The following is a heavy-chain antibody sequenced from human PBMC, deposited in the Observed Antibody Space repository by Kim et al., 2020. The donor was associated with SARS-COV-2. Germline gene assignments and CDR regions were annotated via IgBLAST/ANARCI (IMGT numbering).Heavy chain of an antibody. V-gene: IGHV1-3*01. CDR3: ARGCHYFDSSGYCYLDY. Sequence: ASVKVSCKASGYTFTSYTMHWVRQAPGQRLEWMGWINAGNGNTKYSQKFQGRVTITRDTSASTAYMELSSLRSEDTAVYYCARGCHYFDSSGYCYLDYWGQGTLVTVSS. CDR1: GYTFTSYT. CDR2: INAGNGNT. D-gene: IGHD3-22*01. J-gene: IGHJ4*02.